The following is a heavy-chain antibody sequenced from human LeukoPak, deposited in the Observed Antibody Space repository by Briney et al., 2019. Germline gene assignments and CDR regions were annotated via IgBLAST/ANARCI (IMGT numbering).Heavy chain of an antibody. D-gene: IGHD2-2*02. V-gene: IGHV4-59*08. J-gene: IGHJ4*02. CDR1: VGSISNYY. Sequence: SETLSLTCTVSVGSISNYYWTWIRQPPWKGLEWIGYIYDSGSTKYNPSRNSRVTISLDTSKNQFSLMLRSLTAADTAVYYCARRYTARPGERFDYWGQGTLVTVSS. CDR2: IYDSGST. CDR3: ARRYTARPGERFDY.